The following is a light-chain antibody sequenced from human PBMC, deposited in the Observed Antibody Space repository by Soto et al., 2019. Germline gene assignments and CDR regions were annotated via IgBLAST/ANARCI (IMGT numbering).Light chain of an antibody. CDR1: QSISSN. J-gene: IGKJ4*01. Sequence: GMTQSPATLSVSPGESATRSCRASQSISSNLAWYQQKPGQAPRLLVYGASTRATGIPARFSGSGSGTDFALTISSLQSEDFAVYFCQQYNYWPPLTFGGGTKVDIK. V-gene: IGKV3-15*01. CDR2: GAS. CDR3: QQYNYWPPLT.